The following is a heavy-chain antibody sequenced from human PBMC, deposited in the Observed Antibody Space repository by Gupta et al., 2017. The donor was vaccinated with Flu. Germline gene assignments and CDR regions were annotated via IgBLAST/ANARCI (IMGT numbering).Heavy chain of an antibody. CDR3: ARGAMVRHLRTYFDF. J-gene: IGHJ4*02. V-gene: IGHV3-23*01. CDR2: ISGSGDKT. Sequence: VRQAPGQGVEWVSGISGSGDKTYYPDSVKGRFTVSRDNSKNRMYLQMNSLRVEDTAVFYCARGAMVRHLRTYFDFWGQGLLV. D-gene: IGHD3-10*01.